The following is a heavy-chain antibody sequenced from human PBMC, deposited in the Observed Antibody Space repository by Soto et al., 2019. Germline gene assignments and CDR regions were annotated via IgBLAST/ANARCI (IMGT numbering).Heavy chain of an antibody. J-gene: IGHJ3*02. CDR3: ATAKGPGFGELSFDI. Sequence: QVQLVQSGAEVKKPGASVKVSCKASGYTFTSYAMHWVRQAPGQRLEWMGWINAGNGNTKYSQKFQGRVTITRDTYASTAYMELSSLRSEDTAVYYCATAKGPGFGELSFDIWGQGTMVTVSS. CDR2: INAGNGNT. V-gene: IGHV1-3*01. CDR1: GYTFTSYA. D-gene: IGHD3-10*01.